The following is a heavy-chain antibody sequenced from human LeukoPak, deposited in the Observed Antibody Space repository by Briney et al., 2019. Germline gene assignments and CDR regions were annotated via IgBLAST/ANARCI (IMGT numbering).Heavy chain of an antibody. J-gene: IGHJ5*02. CDR2: IIPIFGTA. Sequence: ASVKVSCKASGGTFSSYAISWVRQAPGQGLEWMGGIIPIFGTANYAQKFQGRVTITTDESTSTAYMELSSLRSEDTAVYYCARDRACSGGSCYPRWFDPWGQGTLVTVSS. V-gene: IGHV1-69*05. CDR3: ARDRACSGGSCYPRWFDP. CDR1: GGTFSSYA. D-gene: IGHD2-15*01.